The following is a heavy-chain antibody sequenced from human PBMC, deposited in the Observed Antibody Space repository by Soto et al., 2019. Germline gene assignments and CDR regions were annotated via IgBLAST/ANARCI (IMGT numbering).Heavy chain of an antibody. D-gene: IGHD6-6*01. V-gene: IGHV3-23*01. CDR1: GFTFNNYA. J-gene: IGHJ4*02. Sequence: EVQVLDSGGALVQPGGSLRLSCAASGFTFNNYAMNYVRQAAGTGLEWVATISGTGGSTYYADSVKGRFTISGDNAKNPLYLQRNRLRVDDTAVYYCAKDRLGGNFDYWGQGTQGTVSP. CDR2: ISGTGGST. CDR3: AKDRLGGNFDY.